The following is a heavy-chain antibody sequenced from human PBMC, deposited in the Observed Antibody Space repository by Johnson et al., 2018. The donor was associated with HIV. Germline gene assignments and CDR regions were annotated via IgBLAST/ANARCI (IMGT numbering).Heavy chain of an antibody. V-gene: IGHV3-30-3*01. CDR1: GFTFSRYA. CDR3: ARERYGSQAIDAFDI. J-gene: IGHJ3*02. D-gene: IGHD2-15*01. CDR2: ISYHGSNK. Sequence: QVQLVESGGGVVQPGRSLRLSCAPSGFTFSRYAMHWVRQAPGKGLELVAVISYHGSNKYYADSVKGRFTISRDNSKNTLYLQMNSLRTEDTAVYYCARERYGSQAIDAFDIWGQGTLVTVSS.